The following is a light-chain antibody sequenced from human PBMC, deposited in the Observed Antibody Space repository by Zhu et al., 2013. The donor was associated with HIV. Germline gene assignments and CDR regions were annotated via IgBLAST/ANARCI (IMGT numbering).Light chain of an antibody. CDR3: QQYGSSPWT. V-gene: IGKV3-20*01. Sequence: EIVLTQSPDTLSLSPGEGATLSCRASQSVSNNYLAWYQQTPGQAPRLLVYGTSTRATDIPDRFTGSGSGTDFSLTTTRLEPEDFALYYCQQYGSSPWTFGQGTKVEIK. CDR2: GTS. CDR1: QSVSNNY. J-gene: IGKJ1*01.